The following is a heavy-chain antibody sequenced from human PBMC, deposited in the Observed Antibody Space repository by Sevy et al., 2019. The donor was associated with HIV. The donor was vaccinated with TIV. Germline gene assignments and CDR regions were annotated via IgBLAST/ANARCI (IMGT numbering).Heavy chain of an antibody. D-gene: IGHD2-2*02. Sequence: GGSLRLSCAASGFTFSDYYMSWIRQAPGKGLEWVSYISSSGSTIYYADSVKGRFTISRDNAKNSLYLQMNSLRAEDTAVYYCARFSSCISTSCYIGAAFDIWGQGTMVTVSS. CDR2: ISSSGSTI. J-gene: IGHJ3*02. V-gene: IGHV3-11*01. CDR3: ARFSSCISTSCYIGAAFDI. CDR1: GFTFSDYY.